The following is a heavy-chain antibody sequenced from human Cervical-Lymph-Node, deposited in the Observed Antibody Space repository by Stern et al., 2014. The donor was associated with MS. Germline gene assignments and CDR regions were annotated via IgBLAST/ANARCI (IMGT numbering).Heavy chain of an antibody. CDR2: IRPYNGNT. D-gene: IGHD3-22*01. CDR3: ARVQYLSDNSAYYTFDY. Sequence: QVQLVQSGVEVKKPGASVKISCKPSGYAFTDYDVSWVRQAPGQGLEWMGWIRPYNGNTDYAQRLQGRVTMTTDTSTGTAYMELRGLTSDDTAVYYCARVQYLSDNSAYYTFDYWGRGTLVTVSS. J-gene: IGHJ4*02. V-gene: IGHV1-18*01. CDR1: GYAFTDYD.